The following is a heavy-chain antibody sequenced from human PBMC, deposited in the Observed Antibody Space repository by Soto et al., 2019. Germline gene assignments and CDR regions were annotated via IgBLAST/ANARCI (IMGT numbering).Heavy chain of an antibody. CDR3: ARDQVRYSGYVGGWFDP. CDR1: GYTSTGYY. J-gene: IGHJ5*02. Sequence: GASVKVSCKASGYTSTGYYMHWVLQAPGQGLEWMGWINPNSGGTNYAQKFQGRVTMTRDTSISTAYMELSRLRSDDTAVYYCARDQVRYSGYVGGWFDPWGQGTLVTVSS. D-gene: IGHD5-12*01. CDR2: INPNSGGT. V-gene: IGHV1-2*02.